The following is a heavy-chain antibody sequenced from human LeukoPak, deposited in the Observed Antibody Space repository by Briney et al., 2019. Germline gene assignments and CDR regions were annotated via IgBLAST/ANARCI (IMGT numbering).Heavy chain of an antibody. D-gene: IGHD1-14*01. J-gene: IGHJ2*01. CDR1: GGSISSYY. CDR3: ARNRGTTFWDFDL. V-gene: IGHV4-59*01. Sequence: PSETLSLTCTVSGGSISSYYWSWIRQPPGKGLEWIGYIYYSGSTNYHPSVKSRVTISVDTSKNQFSLKLKSVTAADTAVYFCARNRGTTFWDFDLWGRGTLVTVSS. CDR2: IYYSGST.